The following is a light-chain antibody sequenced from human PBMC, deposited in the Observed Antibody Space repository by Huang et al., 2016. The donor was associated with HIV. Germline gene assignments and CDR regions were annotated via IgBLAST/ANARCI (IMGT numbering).Light chain of an antibody. J-gene: IGKJ5*01. CDR1: QDIRSS. CDR3: QQYYTTPRDT. CDR2: AAS. Sequence: DIQMTQSPSSLSASVGDRVTITCRASQDIRSSLAWYQQKPGRAPKLLLFAASRLESGVPSRCSGSGSWTDYTLTISSLQPEDFATYYCQQYYTTPRDTFGQGTHLEIK. V-gene: IGKV1-NL1*01.